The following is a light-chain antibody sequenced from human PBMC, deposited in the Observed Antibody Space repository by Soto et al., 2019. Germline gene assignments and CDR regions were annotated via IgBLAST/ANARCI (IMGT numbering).Light chain of an antibody. V-gene: IGLV1-51*01. J-gene: IGLJ2*01. Sequence: QSVLTQPPSVSAAPGQKVTISCSGSSSNIENNYASWYQQLPGTAPKLLIYDNDKRPSGISDRFSGSKSGTSATLGITGPQTGDEADYYCGTWDSSLSVVFGGGTKRTVL. CDR3: GTWDSSLSVV. CDR1: SSNIENNY. CDR2: DND.